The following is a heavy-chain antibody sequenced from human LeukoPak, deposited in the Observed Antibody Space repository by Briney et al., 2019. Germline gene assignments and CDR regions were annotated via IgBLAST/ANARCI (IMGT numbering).Heavy chain of an antibody. J-gene: IGHJ6*03. CDR3: ARVDGGYSYGYYYYYYMDV. CDR1: GGSISRSRYY. D-gene: IGHD5-18*01. CDR2: IYYSGGT. Sequence: PSETLSLTCTVSGGSISRSRYYWGWIRQPPGKGLEWIGYIYYSGGTNYNPSLKSRVTISVDTSKNQFSLKLSSVTAADTAVYYCARVDGGYSYGYYYYYYMDVWGKGTTVTVSS. V-gene: IGHV4-61*05.